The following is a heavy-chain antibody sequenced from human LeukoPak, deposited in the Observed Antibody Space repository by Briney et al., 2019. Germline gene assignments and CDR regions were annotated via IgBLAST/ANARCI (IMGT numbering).Heavy chain of an antibody. CDR3: ARALRYFDWLPFDY. CDR2: INSDGGST. D-gene: IGHD3-9*01. V-gene: IGHV3-74*01. CDR1: GFTFSSYW. J-gene: IGHJ4*02. Sequence: GGSLRLSCAASGFTFSSYWMHWVRQAPGKGLVWVSRINSDGGSTSYADSVKGRFTISRDNAKNTLYLQMNSLRAEDTAVYYCARALRYFDWLPFDYWDQGTLVTVSS.